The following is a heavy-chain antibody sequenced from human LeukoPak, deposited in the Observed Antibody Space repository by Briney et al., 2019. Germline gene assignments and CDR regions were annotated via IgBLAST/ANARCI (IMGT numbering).Heavy chain of an antibody. CDR1: GYTFTGYY. J-gene: IGHJ4*02. Sequence: GASVKVSCKASGYTFTGYYMHWVRQAPGQGLEWMGRINPNSGGTNYAQKFQGRVTMTRDTSIRTAYMELSRLRSDDTAVYYCARDGGAGCSAFDYWGQGTLVTVSS. CDR2: INPNSGGT. D-gene: IGHD6-19*01. CDR3: ARDGGAGCSAFDY. V-gene: IGHV1-2*06.